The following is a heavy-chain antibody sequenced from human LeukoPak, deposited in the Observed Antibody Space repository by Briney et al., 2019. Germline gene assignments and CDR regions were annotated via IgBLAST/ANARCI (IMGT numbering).Heavy chain of an antibody. J-gene: IGHJ4*02. CDR3: ARETGGSVHSSGWYSFGYY. CDR2: INTNTGNP. Sequence: ASVKVSCRASGYTFTSYAMNWVRQAPGQGLEWMGWINTNTGNPTYAQGFTGRFVFSLDTSVSTAYLQISSLKAEDTAVYYCARETGGSVHSSGWYSFGYYWGQGTLVTVSS. D-gene: IGHD6-19*01. CDR1: GYTFTSYA. V-gene: IGHV7-4-1*02.